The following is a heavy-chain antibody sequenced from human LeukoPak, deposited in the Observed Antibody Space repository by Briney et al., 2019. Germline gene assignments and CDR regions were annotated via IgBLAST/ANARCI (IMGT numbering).Heavy chain of an antibody. D-gene: IGHD4-23*01. V-gene: IGHV4-61*02. CDR3: ARVEPYGGNS. Sequence: PSETLSLTCNVSGGSISSGSYYWSWIRQPAGKGLEWIGRIYTSGSTNYNPSLKSRVTISVDTSKNQFSLKLSSVTAADTAVYYCARVEPYGGNSWGQGTPVTVSS. CDR2: IYTSGST. J-gene: IGHJ4*02. CDR1: GGSISSGSYY.